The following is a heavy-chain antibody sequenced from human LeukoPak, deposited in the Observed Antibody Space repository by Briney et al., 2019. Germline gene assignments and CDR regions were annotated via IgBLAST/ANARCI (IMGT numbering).Heavy chain of an antibody. CDR2: ISSSSSYI. CDR1: GFTFSSYS. Sequence: PGGSLRLSCAASGFTFSSYSMNWVRQAPGKGLEWVSSISSSSSYIYYADSVKGRFTISRDNAKNSLYLQMNSLRAEDTAVYYCGRSRTGRCTFDYWGQGTLVTVSS. J-gene: IGHJ4*02. CDR3: GRSRTGRCTFDY. V-gene: IGHV3-21*01. D-gene: IGHD2-2*01.